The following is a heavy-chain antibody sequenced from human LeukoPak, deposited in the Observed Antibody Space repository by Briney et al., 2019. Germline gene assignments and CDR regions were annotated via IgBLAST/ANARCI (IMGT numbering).Heavy chain of an antibody. CDR3: AKDLGAARDAFDI. D-gene: IGHD6-13*01. J-gene: IGHJ3*02. V-gene: IGHV3-53*01. CDR2: IYSGGST. CDR1: GFTVSSNY. Sequence: GGSLRLSCAASGFTVSSNYMSWVRQAPGKGLEWVSVIYSGGSTYYADSVKGRFTISRDNSKNTLYLQMNSLRAEDTAVYYCAKDLGAARDAFDIWGQGTMVTVSS.